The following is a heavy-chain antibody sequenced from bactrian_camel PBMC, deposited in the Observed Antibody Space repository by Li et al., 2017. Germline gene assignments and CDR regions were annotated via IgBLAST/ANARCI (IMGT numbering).Heavy chain of an antibody. D-gene: IGHD2*01. Sequence: HVQLVESGGGSVQAGGSLRLSCSVSGYTASTMGWFRQAPGKEREGVACINSDGITTYAGSVKGRFTISKDNANNTLYLQMNNLKPEDTAMYYCAAAALPVVRCLQPSTLRRSAYWGQGTQVTVS. V-gene: IGHV3S53*01. J-gene: IGHJ4*01. CDR3: AAAALPVVRCLQPSTLRRSAY. CDR2: INSDGIT. CDR1: GYTAST.